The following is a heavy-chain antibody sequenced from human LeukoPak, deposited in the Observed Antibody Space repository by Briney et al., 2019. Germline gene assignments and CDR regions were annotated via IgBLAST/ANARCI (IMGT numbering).Heavy chain of an antibody. D-gene: IGHD3-16*01. CDR3: AKDGGPYPDY. Sequence: ASVKVSCKTSGYTFSSHGISWVRQAPGQGLEWMGWISANNGNTNYAQRFQGRVTMTTDKSTSTAYMELRSLRSDDTAVYYCAKDGGPYPDYWGQGTLVTVSS. CDR1: GYTFSSHG. J-gene: IGHJ4*02. CDR2: ISANNGNT. V-gene: IGHV1-18*01.